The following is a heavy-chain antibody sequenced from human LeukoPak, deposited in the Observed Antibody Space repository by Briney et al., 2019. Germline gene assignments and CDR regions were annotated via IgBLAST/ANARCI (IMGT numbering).Heavy chain of an antibody. CDR1: GYTFTSYY. J-gene: IGHJ6*02. CDR2: INPSGGST. CDR3: ARERWYCSGGSCLRGMDV. Sequence: ASVKVSCKASGYTFTSYYMHWVRQAPGQGLEWMGIINPSGGSTSYAQKFQGRVTMTRDTPTSTVYMELSSLRSEDTAVYYCARERWYCSGGSCLRGMDVWGQGTTVTVSS. D-gene: IGHD2-15*01. V-gene: IGHV1-46*01.